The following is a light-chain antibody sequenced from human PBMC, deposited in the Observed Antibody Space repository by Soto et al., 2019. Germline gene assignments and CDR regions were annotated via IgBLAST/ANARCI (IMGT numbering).Light chain of an antibody. CDR2: GAS. J-gene: IGKJ2*02. CDR3: QQRGKWPST. V-gene: IGKV3D-20*02. CDR1: QSVSNNY. Sequence: EIVLTQSPGPLSLSPGERATLSCRASQSVSNNYLAWYQQKPGQAPRLLIYGASNRATGIPDRFSGSGSGTDFTLPSSRLEPEDFAVYYCQQRGKWPSTFGPGTKVEMK.